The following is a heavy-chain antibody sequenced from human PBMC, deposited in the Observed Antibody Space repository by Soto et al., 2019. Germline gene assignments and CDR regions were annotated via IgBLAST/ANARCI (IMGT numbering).Heavy chain of an antibody. J-gene: IGHJ4*02. V-gene: IGHV3-30*18. CDR1: GFTLSNYG. Sequence: PGGSLRLSCAVSGFTLSNYGMHWVRQAPCKGLEWVALISYDESNKYYGDSVKGRFTISRDNSKNTLYLQMNGLRPEDTAVYYCAKAAYYDSSGYYGAFDFWGQGTLVTVSS. CDR3: AKAAYYDSSGYYGAFDF. D-gene: IGHD3-22*01. CDR2: ISYDESNK.